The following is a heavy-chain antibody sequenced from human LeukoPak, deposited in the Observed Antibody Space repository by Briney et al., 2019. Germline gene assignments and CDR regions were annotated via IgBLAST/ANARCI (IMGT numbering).Heavy chain of an antibody. Sequence: SQTLSLTCAVSGGSISSGGYYWSWIRQHPGKGLEWIGYIYYSGSTYYNPSLKSRVTISVDTSKNQFSLKLSSVTAADTAVYYCARDSVVVVPAAIGPDYYYYYGMDVWGQGTTVTVSS. CDR3: ARDSVVVVPAAIGPDYYYYYGMDV. CDR2: IYYSGST. J-gene: IGHJ6*02. D-gene: IGHD2-2*01. V-gene: IGHV4-31*11. CDR1: GGSISSGGYY.